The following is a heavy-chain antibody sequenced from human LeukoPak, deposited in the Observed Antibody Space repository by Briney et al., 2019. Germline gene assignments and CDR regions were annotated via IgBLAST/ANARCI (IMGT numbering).Heavy chain of an antibody. CDR2: ISRRGDTK. V-gene: IGHV3-23*01. Sequence: GGSLRLSCVASGFTLSSYTINWVRRAPGKGLEWVSVISRRGDTKYYADSVKGRYTISRDNSKNTVFLQMNSLSADDTATYYCAKGGDVAVVPAAGPYYAMDVWGQGTTVTVSS. D-gene: IGHD2-2*01. CDR1: GFTLSSYT. CDR3: AKGGDVAVVPAAGPYYAMDV. J-gene: IGHJ6*02.